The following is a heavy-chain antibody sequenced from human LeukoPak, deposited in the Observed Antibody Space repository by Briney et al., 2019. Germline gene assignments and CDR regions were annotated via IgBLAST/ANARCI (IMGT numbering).Heavy chain of an antibody. V-gene: IGHV3-21*04. CDR1: GFTFSSYS. J-gene: IGHJ4*02. Sequence: GSLRLSCAASGFTFSSYSMNWVRQAPGKGLEWVSSISSSSSYIYYADSVKGRFTISRDNLKNTLYLQMNSLRAEDTAVYYCARGPAGYNWGQGTLVTFSS. D-gene: IGHD1-1*01. CDR3: ARGPAGYN. CDR2: ISSSSSYI.